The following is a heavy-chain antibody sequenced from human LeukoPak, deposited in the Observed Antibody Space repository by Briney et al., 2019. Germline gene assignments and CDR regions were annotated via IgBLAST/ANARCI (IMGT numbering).Heavy chain of an antibody. J-gene: IGHJ3*02. V-gene: IGHV5-10-1*01. D-gene: IGHD6-13*01. CDR2: IGPSDSYT. CDR3: ASGYSSSLGAFDI. Sequence: GESLKISCKGSGYSFTSYWITWVRQMSGKGLEWMGRIGPSDSYTNYSPSFQGHVTISADKSISTAYLQWGSLKASDTAMYYCASGYSSSLGAFDIWGQGTMVTVSS. CDR1: GYSFTSYW.